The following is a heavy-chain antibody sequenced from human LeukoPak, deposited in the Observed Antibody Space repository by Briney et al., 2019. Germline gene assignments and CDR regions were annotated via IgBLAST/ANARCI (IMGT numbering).Heavy chain of an antibody. D-gene: IGHD6-19*01. J-gene: IGHJ4*02. CDR3: ARDMTMAGEVPQY. Sequence: RASVRVSCKASGYTFTDYYIHWVRQAPGQGLEWMGWINPNGGGTNYAQKFQGRVTVTRDTSINTAYMELSSLRSDDTAMYYCARDMTMAGEVPQYWGQGTLVTVSS. CDR1: GYTFTDYY. CDR2: INPNGGGT. V-gene: IGHV1-2*02.